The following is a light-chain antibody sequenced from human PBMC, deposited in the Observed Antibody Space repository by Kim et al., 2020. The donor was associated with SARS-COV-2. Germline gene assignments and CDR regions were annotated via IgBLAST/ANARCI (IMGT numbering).Light chain of an antibody. J-gene: IGLJ3*02. Sequence: DTYNYSSWDQQHPGKAPQLMIHNVTKRPSGVSDRFSGSKSGNTASLTISGLQAEDEANYYCYSYTTRVFGGGTKVTVL. CDR3: YSYTTRV. CDR2: NVT. CDR1: DTYNY. V-gene: IGLV2-14*03.